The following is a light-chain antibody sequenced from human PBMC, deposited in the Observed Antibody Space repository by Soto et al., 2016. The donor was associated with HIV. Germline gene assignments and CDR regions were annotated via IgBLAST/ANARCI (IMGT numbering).Light chain of an antibody. CDR2: GAS. Sequence: DIQMTQSPSSLSASVGDRVTITCRASQTITKYLNWYQFKPGEAPKLLIFGASSLQSGVPFRFSGSRSGTSFTLTITTLQPEDFATYFCQQSFSAPYTFGQGTKLEV. J-gene: IGKJ2*01. V-gene: IGKV1-39*01. CDR1: QTITKY. CDR3: QQSFSAPYT.